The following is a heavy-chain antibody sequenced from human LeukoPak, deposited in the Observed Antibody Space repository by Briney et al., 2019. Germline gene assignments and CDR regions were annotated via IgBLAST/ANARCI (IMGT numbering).Heavy chain of an antibody. V-gene: IGHV3-7*01. CDR3: ARDGGYDTWSGYDA. D-gene: IGHD3-3*01. J-gene: IGHJ4*02. Sequence: TGGSLRLSCEASGFTFSSYYMSWVRQAPGKGLEWVANINQDASKSYYVDSVKGRFTISRDNAKSSLYLQMNSLRAEDTAVYYRARDGGYDTWSGYDAWGQGTLVTVSS. CDR2: INQDASKS. CDR1: GFTFSSYY.